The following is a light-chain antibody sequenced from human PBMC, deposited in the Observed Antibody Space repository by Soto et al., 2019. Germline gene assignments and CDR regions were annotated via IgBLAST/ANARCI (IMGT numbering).Light chain of an antibody. CDR2: GAS. CDR3: LQYGSSPFT. J-gene: IGKJ5*01. CDR1: QSVSSSY. Sequence: EIVLTQSPGTLSLSPGERATLSCRASQSVSSSYLAWYQQKPGQAPRLLIYGASSRATGIPDRFSGSGSGTALTLIISRLYPEDFAVYYCLQYGSSPFTFGQGTRLEIK. V-gene: IGKV3-20*01.